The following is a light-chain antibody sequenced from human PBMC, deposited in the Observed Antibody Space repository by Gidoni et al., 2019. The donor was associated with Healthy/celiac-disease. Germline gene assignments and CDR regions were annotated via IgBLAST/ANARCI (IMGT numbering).Light chain of an antibody. V-gene: IGKV1-5*03. Sequence: DIQMTQAPSTQSSSVGDRVTITCLASQNISSLLAWYQQKPGKATKLMIYKASSLESWVPSRFSGSGSGTEFPLTISSLQPDDFATYYCQQYNSYSPTTFGGGTKVEIK. CDR2: KAS. CDR1: QNISSL. CDR3: QQYNSYSPTT. J-gene: IGKJ4*01.